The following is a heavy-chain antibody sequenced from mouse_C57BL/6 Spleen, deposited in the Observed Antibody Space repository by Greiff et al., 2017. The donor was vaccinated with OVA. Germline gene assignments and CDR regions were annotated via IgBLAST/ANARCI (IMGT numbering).Heavy chain of an antibody. CDR3: ARPYDYDGAWFAY. Sequence: VQLQQSGPELVKPGASVKIPCKASGYTFTDYNMDWVKQSPGKSLEWIGDINPNNGGTIYNQKFKGKATLTVDKSSSTAYMELRSLTSEDTAVYYCARPYDYDGAWFAYWGQGTLVTVSA. CDR1: GYTFTDYN. J-gene: IGHJ3*01. V-gene: IGHV1-18*01. D-gene: IGHD2-4*01. CDR2: INPNNGGT.